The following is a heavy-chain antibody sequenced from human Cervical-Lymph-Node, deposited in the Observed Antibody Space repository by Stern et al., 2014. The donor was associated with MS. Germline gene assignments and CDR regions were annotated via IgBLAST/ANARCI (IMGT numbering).Heavy chain of an antibody. Sequence: QVQLVQSGAEVKKPGASVTVSCKASGYTFTSYGISWVRQAPGPGLEWMGWISTYNSNTSYALTLQGRVTMTTDTSTSTAYMELRSLRSDDTAVYYCARDRGRYSSRSPGHYWGQGTLVTVSS. CDR2: ISTYNSNT. CDR3: ARDRGRYSSRSPGHY. D-gene: IGHD5-18*01. V-gene: IGHV1-18*01. CDR1: GYTFTSYG. J-gene: IGHJ4*02.